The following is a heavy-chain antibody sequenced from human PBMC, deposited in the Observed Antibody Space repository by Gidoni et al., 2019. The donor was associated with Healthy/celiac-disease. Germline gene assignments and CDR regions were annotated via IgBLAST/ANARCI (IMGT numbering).Heavy chain of an antibody. J-gene: IGHJ4*02. D-gene: IGHD2-2*03. CDR1: AGSISSGDYY. V-gene: IGHV4-30-4*01. Sequence: QVQLQESGPGLVKPSQTLSLTCPDSAGSISSGDYYWSWIRQPPGKGLAWIGYIYYSGSTYYNPSLKSRVTISVDTSKNQFSLKLSSVTAADTAVYYCARGTLDFRAFDYWGQGTLVTVSS. CDR3: ARGTLDFRAFDY. CDR2: IYYSGST.